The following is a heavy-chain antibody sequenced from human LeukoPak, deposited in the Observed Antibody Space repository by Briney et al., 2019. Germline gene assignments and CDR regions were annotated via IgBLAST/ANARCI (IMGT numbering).Heavy chain of an antibody. J-gene: IGHJ5*02. CDR1: GVSFSGYY. D-gene: IGHD3-10*01. CDR2: INHSGST. V-gene: IGHV4-34*01. Sequence: SETLSLTCAVYGVSFSGYYWSWIRQPPGKGLEWIGEINHSGSTNYNPSLKSRVTISVDTSKNQFSLKLSSVTAADTAVYYCARDGVYYGSGSYSPSWGQGTLVTVSS. CDR3: ARDGVYYGSGSYSPS.